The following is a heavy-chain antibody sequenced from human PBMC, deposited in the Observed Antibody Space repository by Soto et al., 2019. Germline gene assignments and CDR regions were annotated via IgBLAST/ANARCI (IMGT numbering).Heavy chain of an antibody. CDR2: MNPNSGNS. V-gene: IGHV1-8*01. J-gene: IGHJ4*02. Sequence: QVQLVQSGAELKEPGASVKVSCTASEYTFVNHDINWVRQAPGRGLEWMGWMNPNSGNSGFAQKFQDRVTMTRDTSRDQAYMELRNLRSEDTAVYYCARGWGRWPHEKPGDYWGQGTLVTVS. CDR3: ARGWGRWPHEKPGDY. D-gene: IGHD3-16*01. CDR1: EYTFVNHD.